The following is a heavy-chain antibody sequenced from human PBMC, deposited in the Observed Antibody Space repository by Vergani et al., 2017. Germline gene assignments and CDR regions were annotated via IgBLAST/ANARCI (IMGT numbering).Heavy chain of an antibody. CDR1: VFSLNTRGVS. CDR3: AYRKTECGATGCFYPFDYYYYLDV. D-gene: IGHD1-26*01. CDR2: IYWNDVQ. J-gene: IGHJ6*03. V-gene: IGHV2-5*04. Sequence: QITLKESGPTLVKPTQTLTLTCTFSVFSLNTRGVSVAWIRQPPGKALDWLSLIYWNDVQHYSPPLNNRATITKDTSKNQVVLTMTNMNYVDTGTYYSAYRKTECGATGCFYPFDYYYYLDVWGKGTTVTVSS.